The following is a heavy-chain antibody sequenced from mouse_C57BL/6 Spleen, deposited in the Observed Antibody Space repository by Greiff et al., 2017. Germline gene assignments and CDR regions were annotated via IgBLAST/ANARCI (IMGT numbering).Heavy chain of an antibody. Sequence: VQLQQPGAELVMPGASVKLSCKASGYTFTSYWMHWVKQRPGQGLEWIGEIDPSDSYTNYNQKFKGKSTLTVDKSSSKAYMQLSSLTSEDSAVYYCARWVTGYAMDYWGQGTSVTVSS. J-gene: IGHJ4*01. D-gene: IGHD2-13*01. CDR2: IDPSDSYT. V-gene: IGHV1-69*01. CDR3: ARWVTGYAMDY. CDR1: GYTFTSYW.